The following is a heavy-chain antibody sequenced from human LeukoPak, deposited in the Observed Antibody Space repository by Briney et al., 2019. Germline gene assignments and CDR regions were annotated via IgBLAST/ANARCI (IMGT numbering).Heavy chain of an antibody. CDR3: ARRTTVVTFDY. CDR1: GGSFSGYY. J-gene: IGHJ4*02. Sequence: PSETLSLTCAVYGGSFSGYYWSWIRQPPGKGLEWIGEINHSGSTNYNPPLKSRVTISVDTSKNQFSLKLSSVTAADTAVYYCARRTTVVTFDYWGQGTLVTVSS. V-gene: IGHV4-34*01. CDR2: INHSGST. D-gene: IGHD4-23*01.